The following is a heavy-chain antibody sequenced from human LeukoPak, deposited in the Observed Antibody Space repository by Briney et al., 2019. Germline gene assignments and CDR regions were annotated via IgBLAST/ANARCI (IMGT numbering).Heavy chain of an antibody. CDR1: GFTFSSYA. CDR3: ARSTASSSGGYFDY. CDR2: ISYDGSNK. D-gene: IGHD6-6*01. Sequence: PGGSLRLSCAASGFTFSSYAMHWVRQAPGKGLEWVAVISYDGSNKYYADSVKGRFTISRDNSKNTLYLQMNSLRAEDTAVYYCARSTASSSGGYFDYWGQGTLVTVSS. J-gene: IGHJ4*02. V-gene: IGHV3-30-3*01.